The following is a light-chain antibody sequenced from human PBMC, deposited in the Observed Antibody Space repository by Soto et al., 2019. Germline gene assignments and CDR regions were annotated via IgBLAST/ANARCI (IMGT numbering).Light chain of an antibody. Sequence: QSALTQPASVSGSPGQSITISCTGTSSDVGGYNYVSWYQQHPGKAPKLIIYDVSNRPSGVSNRFSGSKSGNTASLTISGLQAEDEADYYCCSYTRSDTGVFGGGTKVTVL. CDR1: SSDVGGYNY. J-gene: IGLJ2*01. CDR3: CSYTRSDTGV. CDR2: DVS. V-gene: IGLV2-14*01.